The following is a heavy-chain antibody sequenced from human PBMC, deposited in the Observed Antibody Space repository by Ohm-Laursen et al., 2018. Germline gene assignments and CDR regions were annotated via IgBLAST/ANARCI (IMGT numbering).Heavy chain of an antibody. Sequence: SLRLSCAASGFTFSSYAMTWIRQAPGKGLEWISHISSTGSTIYYADSVKGRFTISRDNAKNSLYLQMSSLRAEDTAVYYCTRSRGFDYWGQGTLVTVSS. CDR1: GFTFSSYA. D-gene: IGHD3-10*01. V-gene: IGHV3-11*01. J-gene: IGHJ4*02. CDR3: TRSRGFDY. CDR2: ISSTGSTI.